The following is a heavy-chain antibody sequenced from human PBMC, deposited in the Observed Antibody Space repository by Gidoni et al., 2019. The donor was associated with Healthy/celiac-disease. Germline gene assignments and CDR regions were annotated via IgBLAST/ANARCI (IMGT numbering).Heavy chain of an antibody. D-gene: IGHD6-19*01. Sequence: EVQLVESGGGLVKPGGSIRLSCAASGCTFSNAWMNWVRPAPGKGLEVVGRIKSKTDGWATVYAAPVKGRFPISKDDSKNTLYLPINRLKTGDTAVYYCPPDPRGQWLAQGVDYWGQGTLVTVSS. CDR3: PPDPRGQWLAQGVDY. CDR2: IKSKTDGWAT. J-gene: IGHJ4*02. CDR1: GCTFSNAW. V-gene: IGHV3-15*07.